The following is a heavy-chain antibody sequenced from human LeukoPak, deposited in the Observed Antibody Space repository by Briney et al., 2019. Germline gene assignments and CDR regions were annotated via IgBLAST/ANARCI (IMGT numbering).Heavy chain of an antibody. CDR3: AREPGTATGY. D-gene: IGHD1-1*01. J-gene: IGHJ4*02. V-gene: IGHV1-2*02. CDR1: GYTFTGYY. Sequence: GASVTVSCTASGYTFTGYYLHWARQAPGQGLEWMGWIYPNTGGTKSTQKFQGRVSMTRDTSITTAYMEINRLTSDDTAVYYCAREPGTATGYWGQGTLVTVSS. CDR2: IYPNTGGT.